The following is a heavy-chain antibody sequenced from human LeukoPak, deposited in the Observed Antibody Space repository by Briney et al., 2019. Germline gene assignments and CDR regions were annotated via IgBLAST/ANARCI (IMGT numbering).Heavy chain of an antibody. Sequence: PGGPLRLSCAASGFTFSSYGMHWVRQAPGKGLEWVAVKWYDGSNKYYADSVKGRFTISRDNSKNTLYLQMNSLRAEDTAVYYCARDDGYDILTGYADYWGQGTLVTVSS. CDR1: GFTFSSYG. V-gene: IGHV3-33*01. J-gene: IGHJ4*02. CDR2: KWYDGSNK. D-gene: IGHD3-9*01. CDR3: ARDDGYDILTGYADY.